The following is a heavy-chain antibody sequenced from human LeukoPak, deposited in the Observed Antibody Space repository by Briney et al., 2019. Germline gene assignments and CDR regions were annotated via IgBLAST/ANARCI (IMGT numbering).Heavy chain of an antibody. CDR1: GFTFNSYA. Sequence: GGSLRLSCAPSGFTFNSYAMSWVRQSPEKGREWVATISGSGGGTYYADSVKGLFTISRDDSKTTLYLQMNSLRAEDTAVYYCAKDLGRYRNTYFDYWGQGTLVTVSS. J-gene: IGHJ4*02. D-gene: IGHD1-26*01. CDR2: ISGSGGGT. CDR3: AKDLGRYRNTYFDY. V-gene: IGHV3-23*01.